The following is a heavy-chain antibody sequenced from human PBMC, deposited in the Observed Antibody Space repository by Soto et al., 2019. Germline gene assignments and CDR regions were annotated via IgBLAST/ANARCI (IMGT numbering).Heavy chain of an antibody. CDR1: GYTLTELS. V-gene: IGHV1-24*01. CDR3: ATPSSGWYPYYFDY. J-gene: IGHJ4*02. CDR2: FDPEDGET. D-gene: IGHD6-19*01. Sequence: ASVKVSCKVSGYTLTELSMHWVRQAPGKGLEWMGGFDPEDGETIYAQKFQGRVTMTEDTSTDTAYMELSSLRSEDTAVYYCATPSSGWYPYYFDYWGQGNLVTVSS.